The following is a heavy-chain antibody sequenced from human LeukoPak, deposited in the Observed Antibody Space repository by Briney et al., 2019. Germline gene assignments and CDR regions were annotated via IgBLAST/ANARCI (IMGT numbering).Heavy chain of an antibody. J-gene: IGHJ5*02. V-gene: IGHV1-69*13. D-gene: IGHD5-12*01. CDR1: GGTFSSYA. CDR2: IIPIFGTA. CDR3: ARGGYSGYDHNWFDP. Sequence: EASVKVSCKASGGTFSSYAISWVRQAPGQGLEWMGGIIPIFGTANYAQKFQSRVTITADESTSTAYMELSSLRSEDTAVYYCARGGYSGYDHNWFDPWGQGTLVTVSS.